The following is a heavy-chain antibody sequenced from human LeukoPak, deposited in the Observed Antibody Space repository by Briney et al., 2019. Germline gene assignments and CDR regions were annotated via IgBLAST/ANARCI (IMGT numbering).Heavy chain of an antibody. J-gene: IGHJ4*02. CDR3: ARDRNGGIDY. V-gene: IGHV4-30-2*01. CDR1: GGSISSGGYS. CDR2: IYHSGST. D-gene: IGHD7-27*01. Sequence: SETLSPTCAVSGGSISSGGYSWSWIRQPPGKGLEWIGYIYHSGSTYYNPSLKSRVTISVDRCKNQFSLKLSSVTAADTAVYYCARDRNGGIDYWGQGTLVTVSS.